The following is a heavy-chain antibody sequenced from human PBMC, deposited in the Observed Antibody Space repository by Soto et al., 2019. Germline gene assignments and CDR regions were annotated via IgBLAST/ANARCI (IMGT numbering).Heavy chain of an antibody. D-gene: IGHD3-3*01. CDR1: GGSISSGGYY. J-gene: IGHJ3*02. V-gene: IGHV4-31*03. Sequence: TLSLTCTVSGGSISSGGYYWSWIRQHPGKGLEWIGYIYYSGSTYYNPSLKSRVTISVDTSKNQFSLKLSSVTAADTAVYYCAGGTYDFWSGYYHDAFDIWGQGTMVT. CDR3: AGGTYDFWSGYYHDAFDI. CDR2: IYYSGST.